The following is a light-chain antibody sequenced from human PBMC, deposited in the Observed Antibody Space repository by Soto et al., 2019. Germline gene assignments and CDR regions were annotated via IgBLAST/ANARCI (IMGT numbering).Light chain of an antibody. CDR1: QSISSW. CDR2: AAS. J-gene: IGKJ2*01. CDR3: QQYYNWPYT. V-gene: IGKV1-5*01. Sequence: DIQMTQSPSTLSASVGDRVTITCRASQSISSWLAWYQQKPGKAPKLLIYAASNLQSGVPSRFSGSGSGTDFTLTISDLQSEDFAVYYCQQYYNWPYTFGQGTKVAIK.